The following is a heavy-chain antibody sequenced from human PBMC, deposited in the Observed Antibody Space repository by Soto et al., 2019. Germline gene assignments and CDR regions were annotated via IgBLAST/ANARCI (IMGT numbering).Heavy chain of an antibody. J-gene: IGHJ4*02. V-gene: IGHV3-30-3*01. D-gene: IGHD6-19*01. Sequence: QVQLVESGGGVVQPGRSLRLSCAASGFSFLNYAMHWVRQAPGKGLEWVALISYDGNNKYYAESVRGRFTISRDNSRDTLFLQLNSLRPEDTAVYYCAGVSSGGWYSMGYWGQGTLVTVSS. CDR3: AGVSSGGWYSMGY. CDR2: ISYDGNNK. CDR1: GFSFLNYA.